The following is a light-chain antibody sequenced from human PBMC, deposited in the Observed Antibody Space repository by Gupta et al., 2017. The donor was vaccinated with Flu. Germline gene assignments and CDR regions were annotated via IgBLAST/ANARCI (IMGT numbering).Light chain of an antibody. V-gene: IGLV6-57*01. J-gene: IGLJ2*01. CDR2: EEN. CDR3: QSYEV. Sequence: NFMLTQPHSVSESPGKTVTISCTRSSDSIASNYVQRYQQLPGTCHNNVIDEENQRPSGVPDRFSGSIDRSSNSASLTIAGLKTEDEADYDCQSYEVFGGGTKLTVL. CDR1: SDSIASNY.